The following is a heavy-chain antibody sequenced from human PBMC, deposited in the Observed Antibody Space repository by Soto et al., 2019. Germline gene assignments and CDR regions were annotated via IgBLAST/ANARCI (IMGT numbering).Heavy chain of an antibody. J-gene: IGHJ3*02. CDR1: GGSFSDYS. CDR2: INHSGST. D-gene: IGHD3-22*01. Sequence: PSETLSLTCRVYGGSFSDYSWGWIRQPPGKGLEWIGEINHSGSTNYNPSLKSRVTISVDTSKNQFSLRLSSVTAADRAVYYCARGLDYDSSGYYFGAFDIWGQGTMVTVSS. V-gene: IGHV4-34*01. CDR3: ARGLDYDSSGYYFGAFDI.